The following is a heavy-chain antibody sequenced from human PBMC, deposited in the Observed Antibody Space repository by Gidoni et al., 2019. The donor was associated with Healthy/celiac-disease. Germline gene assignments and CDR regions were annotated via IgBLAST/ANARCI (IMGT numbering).Heavy chain of an antibody. Sequence: QLQLQESGPGLAKPSETLSLTCTVSGGSISSSSYYWGWIRQPPWKGLEWIGSIYYSGSTYYNPSLKSRVTISVDTSKNQFSLKLSSVTAADTAVYYCARCGTYYYYGMDVWGQGTTVTVSS. CDR2: IYYSGST. D-gene: IGHD1-1*01. CDR1: GGSISSSSYY. V-gene: IGHV4-39*01. J-gene: IGHJ6*02. CDR3: ARCGTYYYYGMDV.